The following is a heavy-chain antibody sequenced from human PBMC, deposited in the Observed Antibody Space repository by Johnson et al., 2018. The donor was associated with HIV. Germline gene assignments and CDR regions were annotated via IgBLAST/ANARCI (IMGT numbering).Heavy chain of an antibody. CDR2: IYSGGNT. D-gene: IGHD2-15*01. CDR1: GFTVSSNY. J-gene: IGHJ3*01. Sequence: VQLVESGGGLIQPGGSLRLSCAASGFTVSSNYMSWVRQAPGKGLEWVSVIYSGGNTYYADSVKGRFTISRDNSKNTVYLLMNSLRGEDTAVYYCARILLGYCRAWGQGTMVTVSS. V-gene: IGHV3-53*01. CDR3: ARILLGYCRA.